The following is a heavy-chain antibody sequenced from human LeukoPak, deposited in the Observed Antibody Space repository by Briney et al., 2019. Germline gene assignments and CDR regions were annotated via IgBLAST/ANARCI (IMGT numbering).Heavy chain of an antibody. Sequence: SGGSLRLSCAASGFTFSSYSMNWVRQAPGKGLEWVSYISSSSSTIYYADSVKGRFTISRDNAKNSLYLQMNSLRAEDTAVYYCAKKSYYYMDVWGKGTTVTVSS. V-gene: IGHV3-48*01. CDR3: AKKSYYYMDV. CDR2: ISSSSSTI. J-gene: IGHJ6*03. CDR1: GFTFSSYS.